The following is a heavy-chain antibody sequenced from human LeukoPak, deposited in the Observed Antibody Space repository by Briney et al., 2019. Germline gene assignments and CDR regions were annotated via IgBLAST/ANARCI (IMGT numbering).Heavy chain of an antibody. CDR3: AREGITMVRGGLIYYYYYMDV. Sequence: SETLSLTCTVSGGSISSSSYYWGWIRQPPGKGLEWIGSIYYSGSTYYNPSLKSRVTISVDTSKNQFSLKLSSVTAADTAVYYCAREGITMVRGGLIYYYYYMDVWGKGTTVTISS. D-gene: IGHD3-10*01. J-gene: IGHJ6*03. V-gene: IGHV4-39*07. CDR2: IYYSGST. CDR1: GGSISSSSYY.